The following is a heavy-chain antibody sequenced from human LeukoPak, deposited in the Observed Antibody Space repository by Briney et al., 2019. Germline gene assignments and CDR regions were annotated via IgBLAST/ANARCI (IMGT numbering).Heavy chain of an antibody. CDR2: INHSGST. V-gene: IGHV4-39*07. D-gene: IGHD3-10*01. CDR1: GGSISSSSYY. Sequence: SETLSLTCTVSGGSISSSSYYWSWIRQPPGTGLEWIGEINHSGSTNYNPSLKSRVTISVDTSKNQFSLKLSSVTAADTAVYYCARGGYGSGNSRFDPWGQGTLVTVSS. CDR3: ARGGYGSGNSRFDP. J-gene: IGHJ5*02.